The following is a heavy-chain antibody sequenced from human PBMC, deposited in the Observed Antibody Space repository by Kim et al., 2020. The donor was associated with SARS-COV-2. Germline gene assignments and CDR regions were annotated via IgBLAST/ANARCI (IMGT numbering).Heavy chain of an antibody. CDR1: GYTFTDYY. V-gene: IGHV1-2*04. Sequence: ASVKVSCKASGYTFTDYYIHWVRQAPGQGLEWMGWMNPKNGDTHFAQKFPVWVTLARDTSMTTAYMALSSLKSDDTAIYYCAREVNHSGTGGFDFWGQGTLVSVSS. CDR3: AREVNHSGTGGFDF. CDR2: MNPKNGDT. J-gene: IGHJ4*02. D-gene: IGHD1-1*01.